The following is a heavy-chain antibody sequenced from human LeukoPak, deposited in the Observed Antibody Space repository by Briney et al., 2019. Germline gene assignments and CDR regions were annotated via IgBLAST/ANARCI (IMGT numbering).Heavy chain of an antibody. V-gene: IGHV1-24*01. Sequence: ASVKVSCKVSGYTLTELSMHWVRQAPGKGLEWMGGFDPEDGETIYAQKFQGRVTMTEDTSTDTAYMELSSLRSEDTAVYYCATVAPYGDYSRLFDYWGQGTLVTVSS. CDR2: FDPEDGET. J-gene: IGHJ4*02. CDR3: ATVAPYGDYSRLFDY. D-gene: IGHD4-17*01. CDR1: GYTLTELS.